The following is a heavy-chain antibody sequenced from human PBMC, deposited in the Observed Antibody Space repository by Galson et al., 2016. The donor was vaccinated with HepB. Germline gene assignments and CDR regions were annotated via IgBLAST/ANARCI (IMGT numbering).Heavy chain of an antibody. CDR1: GFIFSDFP. J-gene: IGHJ4*02. V-gene: IGHV3-30*04. CDR3: AIGLSVGYCFDH. D-gene: IGHD4-23*01. Sequence: SLRLSCAASGFIFSDFPMHWVRQAPDRGLEWVAVISYDGSNKFYADSVKGRFTISRYNSNTTMYLKMISLKIEDTALYYCAIGLSVGYCFDHGGPGPWVTVSS. CDR2: ISYDGSNK.